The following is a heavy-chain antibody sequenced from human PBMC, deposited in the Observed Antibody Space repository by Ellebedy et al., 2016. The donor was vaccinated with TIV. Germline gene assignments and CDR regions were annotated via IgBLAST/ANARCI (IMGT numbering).Heavy chain of an antibody. Sequence: GESLKISXVASGFTFRSHGIYWVRQAPGKGLEWVPVLSSDGSNKYYADSVKGRFTISRDNSKNTLYLQMNSLRTDDMAVYYCARGGSSGSSDYWGQGTLVTVSS. CDR2: LSSDGSNK. CDR3: ARGGSSGSSDY. CDR1: GFTFRSHG. J-gene: IGHJ4*02. D-gene: IGHD3-10*01. V-gene: IGHV3-30*03.